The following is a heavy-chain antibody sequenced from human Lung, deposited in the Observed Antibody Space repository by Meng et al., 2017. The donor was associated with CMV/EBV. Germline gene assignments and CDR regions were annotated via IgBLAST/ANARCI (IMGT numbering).Heavy chain of an antibody. CDR1: GYTFSTYA. CDR2: ISHYNGDT. J-gene: IGHJ5*02. CDR3: ARGYDFWSAYYLIDP. V-gene: IGHV1-18*01. D-gene: IGHD3-3*01. Sequence: AXVXVSXXASGYTFSTYAIIWVRQAPGQGLEWMGWISHYNGDTNYASKFQGRVTMTTDTSTSTAYLELRSLRSDDTAVYYCARGYDFWSAYYLIDPWGQGXLVTVSS.